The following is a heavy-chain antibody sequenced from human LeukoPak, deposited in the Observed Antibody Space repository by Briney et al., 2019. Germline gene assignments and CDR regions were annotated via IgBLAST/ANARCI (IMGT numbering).Heavy chain of an antibody. CDR1: GFTFSSYA. D-gene: IGHD2-15*01. V-gene: IGHV3-23*01. CDR2: TSGSGGRT. CDR3: AKNGGSQCYSHLDS. J-gene: IGHJ4*02. Sequence: GGSLRLSCAASGFTFSSYAMSWVRQAPGKGLEWVSGTSGSGGRTYYAGSVKGRFTISRDNSKNTLYLQMNSLRVEDTAVYYCAKNGGSQCYSHLDSGGQGTLVTVS.